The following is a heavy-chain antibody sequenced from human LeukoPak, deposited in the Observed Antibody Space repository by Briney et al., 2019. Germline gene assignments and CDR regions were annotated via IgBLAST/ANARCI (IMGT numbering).Heavy chain of an antibody. CDR2: IYYSGST. D-gene: IGHD3-9*01. Sequence: SETLSLTCSVSGASISGGTYYWGWIRQPPGKGLEWIGSIYYSGSTYYNPSLKSRVTISVDTSKNQFSLKLSSVTAADTAVYYCARHPRGYYDILTGYYSPYWFDPWGQGTLVTVSS. CDR1: GASISGGTYY. J-gene: IGHJ5*02. CDR3: ARHPRGYYDILTGYYSPYWFDP. V-gene: IGHV4-39*01.